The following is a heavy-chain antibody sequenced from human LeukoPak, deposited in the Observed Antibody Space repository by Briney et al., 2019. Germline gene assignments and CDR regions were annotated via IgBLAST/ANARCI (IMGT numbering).Heavy chain of an antibody. CDR3: ATFGHRDY. J-gene: IGHJ4*02. D-gene: IGHD3-10*01. CDR2: INPNSGGT. Sequence: ASVKVSCKASGYTFTGYYMHWVRQAPGQGLEWMGRINPNSGGTNYAQKFQGRVTMTEDTSTDTAYMELSSLRSEDTAVYYCATFGHRDYWGQGTLVTVSS. V-gene: IGHV1-2*06. CDR1: GYTFTGYY.